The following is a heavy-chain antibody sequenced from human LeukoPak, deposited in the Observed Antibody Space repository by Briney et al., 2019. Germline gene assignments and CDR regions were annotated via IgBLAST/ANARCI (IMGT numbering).Heavy chain of an antibody. J-gene: IGHJ4*02. CDR1: GGSISSYY. Sequence: SETLSLTCTVSGGSISSYYWTWIRQPPGKGLEWFGYIYYNGNSNYNPSLRSRVTMSVATSTYQFSLTLSSVTAADTAVYYCARDIRGSGYHLFDYWGQGTLVTVSS. CDR3: ARDIRGSGYHLFDY. D-gene: IGHD3-22*01. CDR2: IYYNGNS. V-gene: IGHV4-59*01.